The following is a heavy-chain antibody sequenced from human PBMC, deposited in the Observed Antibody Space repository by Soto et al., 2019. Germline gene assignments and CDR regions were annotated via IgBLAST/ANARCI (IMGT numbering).Heavy chain of an antibody. D-gene: IGHD3-10*01. J-gene: IGHJ6*02. CDR2: ISWDGGST. CDR3: AKSSLYGSGGMDV. Sequence: GGSLRLSCAASGFTFDYYAMHWVRQSPGKGLEWVSLISWDGGSTYYADSVKGRFTISRDNSKNSLYLQMNSLRAEDTALYYCAKSSLYGSGGMDVWGQGTTVTVSS. CDR1: GFTFDYYA. V-gene: IGHV3-43D*04.